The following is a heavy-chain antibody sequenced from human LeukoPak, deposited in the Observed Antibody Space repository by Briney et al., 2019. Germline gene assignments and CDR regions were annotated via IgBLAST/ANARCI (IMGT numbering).Heavy chain of an antibody. J-gene: IGHJ4*02. V-gene: IGHV1-2*04. CDR3: ARIRTYGDYDFDS. CDR1: GYTFTGYY. CDR2: INPNSGGT. D-gene: IGHD4-17*01. Sequence: ASVKVSCKASGYTFTGYYMHWVRQAPGQGLEWMGWINPNSGGTNYAQKFQGWVTMTRDTSISTAYMELSRLRSDDTAVYYCARIRTYGDYDFDSWGQGTLVTVSS.